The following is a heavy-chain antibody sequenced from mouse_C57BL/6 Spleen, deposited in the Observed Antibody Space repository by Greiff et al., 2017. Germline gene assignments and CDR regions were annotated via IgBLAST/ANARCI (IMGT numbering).Heavy chain of an antibody. J-gene: IGHJ2*01. V-gene: IGHV1-82*01. Sequence: QVQLKQSGPELVKPGASVKISCKASGYAFSSSWMNWVKQRPGKGLEWIGRIYPGDGDTNYNGKFKGKATLTADKSSSTAYMQLSSLTSEDSAVYFCARPGYGSFYFDYWGQGTTLTVSS. CDR2: IYPGDGDT. CDR3: ARPGYGSFYFDY. D-gene: IGHD1-1*01. CDR1: GYAFSSSW.